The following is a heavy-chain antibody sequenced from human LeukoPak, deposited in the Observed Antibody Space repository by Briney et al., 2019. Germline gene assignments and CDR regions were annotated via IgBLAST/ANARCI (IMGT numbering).Heavy chain of an antibody. CDR1: GGSITSGGYS. J-gene: IGHJ4*02. CDR2: IYHSGST. D-gene: IGHD3-10*01. V-gene: IGHV4-30-2*01. CDR3: ARAPELFYFDY. Sequence: SETLSLTCAVSGGSITSGGYSWSWIRQPPGKGLEWIGYIYHSGSTHYNPSLKSRATISVDTSRNQFSLKLTSVTAADTAVYYCARAPELFYFDYWDQGTLVPVSS.